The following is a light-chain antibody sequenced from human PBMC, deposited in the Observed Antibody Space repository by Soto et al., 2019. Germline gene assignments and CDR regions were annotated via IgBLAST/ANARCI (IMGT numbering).Light chain of an antibody. CDR3: QQYNSYPIT. CDR1: QSISSW. CDR2: KAS. J-gene: IGKJ5*01. V-gene: IGKV1-5*03. Sequence: DIQMTQSPSTLSASVGDRVTITCRASQSISSWLAWYQQKPGKAPKLLIYKASSLESGVPSRFSGSGSGTEFTLTISNLQPDDLATYHCQQYNSYPITFGQGTRLEIK.